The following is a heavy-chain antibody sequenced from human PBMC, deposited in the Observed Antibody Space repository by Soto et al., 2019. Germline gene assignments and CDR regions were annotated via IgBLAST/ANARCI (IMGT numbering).Heavy chain of an antibody. J-gene: IGHJ5*02. CDR2: IYYSGST. V-gene: IGHV4-30-4*01. D-gene: IGHD6-19*01. Sequence: SETLSLTCTVSGGSISSGDYYWSWIRQPPGKGLEWIGYIYYSGSTYYNPSLKSRVTISVDTSKNQFSLKLSSVTAADTAVYYCARDFYSSGWYGWFDPWGQGTLVTVSS. CDR3: ARDFYSSGWYGWFDP. CDR1: GGSISSGDYY.